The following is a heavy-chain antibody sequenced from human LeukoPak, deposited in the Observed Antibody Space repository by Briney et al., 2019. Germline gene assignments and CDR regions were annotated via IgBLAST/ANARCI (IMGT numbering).Heavy chain of an antibody. J-gene: IGHJ4*02. V-gene: IGHV4-38-2*02. CDR2: IHHSEST. D-gene: IGHD5-12*01. CDR3: ARAGVDGGYDRPFDY. Sequence: SETLSLTCTVSGYSISSGYYWGWIRQPPGKGLEWIGSIHHSESTYYKPSLKSRVTISVDTSKNQFSLKLSSVTAADTAVYYCARAGVDGGYDRPFDYWGQGTLVTVSS. CDR1: GYSISSGYY.